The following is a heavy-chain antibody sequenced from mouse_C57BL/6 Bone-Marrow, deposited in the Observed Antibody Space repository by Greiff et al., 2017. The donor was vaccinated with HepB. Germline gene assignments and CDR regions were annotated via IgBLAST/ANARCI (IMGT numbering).Heavy chain of an antibody. D-gene: IGHD1-1*01. V-gene: IGHV1-4*01. Sequence: QVQLQQSGAELARPGASVKMSCKASGYTFTSYTMHWVKQRPGQGLEWIGYINPSSGYTKYNQKFKDKATLTADKSSSTAYMQLSSLTSEDSAVYYCARPYYYGSSDDWYFDVWGTGTTVTVSS. CDR2: INPSSGYT. CDR1: GYTFTSYT. J-gene: IGHJ1*03. CDR3: ARPYYYGSSDDWYFDV.